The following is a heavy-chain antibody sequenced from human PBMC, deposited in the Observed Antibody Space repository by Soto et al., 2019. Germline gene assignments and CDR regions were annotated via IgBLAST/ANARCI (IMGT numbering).Heavy chain of an antibody. CDR3: ARDREQLAPFDY. CDR1: GYTFTSYG. D-gene: IGHD6-13*01. CDR2: ISAYNGNT. V-gene: IGHV1-18*01. Sequence: QVQLVQSGAEVKKPGASVKVSCKASGYTFTSYGISWVRQAPGQGLEWMGWISAYNGNTNYAQKLQGRVTITADKSTSTAYMELSSLRSEDTAVYYCARDREQLAPFDYWGQGTLVTVSS. J-gene: IGHJ4*02.